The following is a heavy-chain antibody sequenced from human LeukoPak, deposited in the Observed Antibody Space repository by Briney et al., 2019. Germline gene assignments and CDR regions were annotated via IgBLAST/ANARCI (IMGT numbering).Heavy chain of an antibody. J-gene: IGHJ4*02. D-gene: IGHD3-22*01. CDR3: ARAYYDSSGLGFDY. CDR1: GYTFIDYY. V-gene: IGHV1-2*06. Sequence: ASVKVSCKASGYTFIDYYIPWVRQAPGQGLEWMGRINPNSGGTNYAQKFQGRVTMTRGTSISTAYMELSRLRSDDTAVYYCARAYYDSSGLGFDYWGQGTLVTVSS. CDR2: INPNSGGT.